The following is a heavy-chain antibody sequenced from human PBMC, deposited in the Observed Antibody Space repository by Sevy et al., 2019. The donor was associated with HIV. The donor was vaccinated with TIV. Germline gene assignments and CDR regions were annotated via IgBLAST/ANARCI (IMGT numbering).Heavy chain of an antibody. CDR3: ARQYQLLFSY. CDR1: GFTFSNYG. J-gene: IGHJ4*02. CDR2: ISSSSSII. V-gene: IGHV3-48*02. D-gene: IGHD2-2*01. Sequence: GGSLRFSCAASGFTFSNYGMTWVRQAPGKGLEWVSYISSSSSIIYYADSVKGRFTISRDNAKNSLYLQMISLRDEDTAVYYCARQYQLLFSYRGQGTLVTVSS.